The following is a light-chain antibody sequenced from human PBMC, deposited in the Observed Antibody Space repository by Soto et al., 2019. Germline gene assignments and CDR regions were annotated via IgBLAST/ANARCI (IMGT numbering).Light chain of an antibody. V-gene: IGLV2-14*01. CDR2: EVS. J-gene: IGLJ1*01. CDR3: SSYTAGGTI. CDR1: SGDVCGYYY. Sequence: QSALTQPASESGYTVQSITIPSTGTSGDVCGYYYVSWYQQLPGKAPKLMISEVSTRPSWASNRFYASKSGNTASLTISGLQAEAEADYYCSSYTAGGTIFGTGTKVTVL.